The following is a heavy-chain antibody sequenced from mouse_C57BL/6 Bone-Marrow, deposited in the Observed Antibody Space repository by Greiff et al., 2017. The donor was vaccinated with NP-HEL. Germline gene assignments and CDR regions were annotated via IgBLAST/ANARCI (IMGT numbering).Heavy chain of an antibody. Sequence: EVQLQQSGPELVKPGASVKIPCKASGYTFTDYNMDWVKQSHGKSLEWIGDINPNNGGTIYNQKFKGKATLTVDKSSSTAYMELRSLTSEDTAVYYCARRDYGGAYWGQGTLVTVSA. CDR2: INPNNGGT. CDR3: ARRDYGGAY. J-gene: IGHJ3*01. V-gene: IGHV1-18*01. CDR1: GYTFTDYN. D-gene: IGHD1-1*01.